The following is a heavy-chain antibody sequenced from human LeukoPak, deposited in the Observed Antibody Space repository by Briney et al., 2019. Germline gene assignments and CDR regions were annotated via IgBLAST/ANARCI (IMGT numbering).Heavy chain of an antibody. Sequence: GGSLRLSCAASGFTFSSYAMCWVRQAPGKGLEWVSAVSGGGSSTYYADSVKGRFTISRDNSKNTLYLQMNSLRAEDTAVYYCATDGSYYDSSGYHDYWGQGTLVTVSS. V-gene: IGHV3-23*01. CDR3: ATDGSYYDSSGYHDY. CDR2: VSGGGSST. J-gene: IGHJ4*02. CDR1: GFTFSSYA. D-gene: IGHD3-22*01.